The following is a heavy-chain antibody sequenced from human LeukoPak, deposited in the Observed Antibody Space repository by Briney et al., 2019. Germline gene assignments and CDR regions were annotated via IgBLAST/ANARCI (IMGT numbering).Heavy chain of an antibody. Sequence: ASVKVSCKTSGYTFTSYGISWMRQAPGQGLEWMGWISAYNGNTNYAQKLQGRVTMTTDTSTSTAYMELRSLRSDDTAVYYCARQYYYDSSGYYYHWGQGTLVTVSS. CDR3: ARQYYYDSSGYYYH. J-gene: IGHJ5*02. CDR1: GYTFTSYG. D-gene: IGHD3-22*01. CDR2: ISAYNGNT. V-gene: IGHV1-18*01.